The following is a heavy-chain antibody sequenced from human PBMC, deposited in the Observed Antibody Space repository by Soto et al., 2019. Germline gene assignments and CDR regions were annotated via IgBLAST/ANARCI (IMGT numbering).Heavy chain of an antibody. Sequence: SETLSLTCTVSGGSISSGNYYWSWIRQPPGKGLEWIGCIYFSGSTYYNPSLKSRVTISVDTSKNQFSLKLSSVTAADTAVYYCASQRGGWYYAFDIWGQGTMVTVSS. CDR1: GGSISSGNYY. V-gene: IGHV4-39*01. J-gene: IGHJ3*02. CDR2: IYFSGST. CDR3: ASQRGGWYYAFDI. D-gene: IGHD6-19*01.